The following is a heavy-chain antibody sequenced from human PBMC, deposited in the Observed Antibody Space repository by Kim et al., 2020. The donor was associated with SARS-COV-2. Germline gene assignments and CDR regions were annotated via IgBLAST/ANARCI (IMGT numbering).Heavy chain of an antibody. CDR2: IYYSGST. D-gene: IGHD6-19*01. V-gene: IGHV4-39*07. J-gene: IGHJ4*02. CDR1: GGSISSSSYY. Sequence: SETLSLTCTVSGGSISSSSYYWGWIRQPPGKGLEWIGSIYYSGSTYYNPSLKSRVTISVDTSKNQFSLKLSSVTAADTAVYYCATGQWLGLFDYWGQGTLVTVSS. CDR3: ATGQWLGLFDY.